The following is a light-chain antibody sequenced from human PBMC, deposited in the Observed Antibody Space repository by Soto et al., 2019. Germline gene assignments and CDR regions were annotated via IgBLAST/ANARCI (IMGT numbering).Light chain of an antibody. Sequence: QSALTQPASVSGSPGQSITISCTGTSSDVGSYNLVSWYQQHPGKAPKLMIYEGSKRPSGVSNRFSGSRSGNRASLTISALQPEDEAVYYCSSYTGSVSVVFGGGTKVTVL. V-gene: IGLV2-14*02. CDR3: SSYTGSVSVV. J-gene: IGLJ2*01. CDR1: SSDVGSYNL. CDR2: EGS.